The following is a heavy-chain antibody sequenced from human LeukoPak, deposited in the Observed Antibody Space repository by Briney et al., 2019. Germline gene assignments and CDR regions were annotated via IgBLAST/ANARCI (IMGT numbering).Heavy chain of an antibody. CDR3: ARGGYYGSGINNLPSRTQVWDLKY. J-gene: IGHJ4*02. V-gene: IGHV1-2*02. CDR2: INPNSGGT. D-gene: IGHD3-10*01. Sequence: GASVKVSRKASGYTFTSYDINWVRQATGQGLEWMGWINPNSGGTNYAQKFQGRVTMTRDTSISTAYMELSRLRSDDTAVYYCARGGYYGSGINNLPSRTQVWDLKYWGQGTLVTVSS. CDR1: GYTFTSYD.